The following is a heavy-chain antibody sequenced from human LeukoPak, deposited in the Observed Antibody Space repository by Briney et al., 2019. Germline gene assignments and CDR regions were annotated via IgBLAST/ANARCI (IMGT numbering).Heavy chain of an antibody. CDR1: GFTFSTYS. D-gene: IGHD3-10*01. J-gene: IGHJ4*02. Sequence: PGGSLRLSCAASGFTFSTYSMNWVRQAPGKWLEWVSSISSGSSYIYYADSVKGRFTISRDNAKNSLYLQMNSLRAEDTAVYYCARVRGPQLSYFDYWGQGTLVTVSS. CDR3: ARVRGPQLSYFDY. V-gene: IGHV3-21*01. CDR2: ISSGSSYI.